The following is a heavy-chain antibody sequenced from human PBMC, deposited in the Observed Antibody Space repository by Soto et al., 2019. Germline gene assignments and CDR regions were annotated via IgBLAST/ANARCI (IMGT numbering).Heavy chain of an antibody. CDR3: ARGLRAAAGILGNRWYFQH. D-gene: IGHD6-13*01. CDR2: INHSGST. Sequence: SETLSLTCAVYGGSFSGYYWSWIRQPPGKGLEWIGEINHSGSTNYNPSLKSRVTISVDTSKNQFSLKLSSVTAADTAVYYCARGLRAAAGILGNRWYFQHWGQGTLVTVSS. V-gene: IGHV4-34*01. CDR1: GGSFSGYY. J-gene: IGHJ1*01.